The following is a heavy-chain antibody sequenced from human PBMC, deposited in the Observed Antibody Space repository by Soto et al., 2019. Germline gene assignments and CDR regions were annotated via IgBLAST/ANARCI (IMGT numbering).Heavy chain of an antibody. CDR2: ISWDGGST. CDR1: GCTFDDYT. Sequence: PGGSLRLSCAASGCTFDDYTMHWVRQAPGKGLEWVSLISWDGGSTYYADSVKGRFTISRDNSKNSLYLQMNSLRTEDTALYYCAKAVYSSSWYLDYWGQGTLVTVSS. J-gene: IGHJ4*02. V-gene: IGHV3-43*01. CDR3: AKAVYSSSWYLDY. D-gene: IGHD6-13*01.